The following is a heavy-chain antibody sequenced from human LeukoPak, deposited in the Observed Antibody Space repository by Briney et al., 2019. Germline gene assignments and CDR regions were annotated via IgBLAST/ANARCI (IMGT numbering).Heavy chain of an antibody. CDR2: IRYDGSNK. Sequence: GGSLRLSCAASGFTFSSYGMHWVRQAPGKGLEWVAFIRYDGSNKYYADSVKGRFTISRDNAKNSLYLQMNSLRAEDTAVYYCARDAGGVVVAAYFFDYWGQGTLVTVSS. V-gene: IGHV3-30*02. D-gene: IGHD2-15*01. J-gene: IGHJ4*02. CDR3: ARDAGGVVVAAYFFDY. CDR1: GFTFSSYG.